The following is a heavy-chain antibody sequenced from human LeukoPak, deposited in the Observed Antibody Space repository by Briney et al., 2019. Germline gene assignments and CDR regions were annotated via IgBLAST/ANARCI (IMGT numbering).Heavy chain of an antibody. D-gene: IGHD2-21*01. CDR2: INSDGSST. CDR3: ARDQAVVIGYYYYYMDV. Sequence: GGSLRLSCAASGFTFSSYWLHWVRQAPGKGLVWVSRINSDGSSTSYADSVKGRFTISRDNAKNTLYLQMNSLRAEDTAVYYCARDQAVVIGYYYYYMDVWGKGTTVTVSS. V-gene: IGHV3-74*01. J-gene: IGHJ6*03. CDR1: GFTFSSYW.